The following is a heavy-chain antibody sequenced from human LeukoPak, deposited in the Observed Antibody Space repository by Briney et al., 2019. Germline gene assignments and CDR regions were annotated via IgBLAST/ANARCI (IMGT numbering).Heavy chain of an antibody. CDR3: ARDDSSSWLPWDY. V-gene: IGHV3-33*01. J-gene: IGHJ4*02. CDR2: IWYDGSNK. Sequence: PGGSLRLSRAASGFTFSSYGMHWVRQAPGKGLEWVAVIWYDGSNKYYADSVKGRFTISRDNSKNTLYLQMNSLRAEDTAVYYCARDDSSSWLPWDYWGQGTLVTVSS. D-gene: IGHD6-13*01. CDR1: GFTFSSYG.